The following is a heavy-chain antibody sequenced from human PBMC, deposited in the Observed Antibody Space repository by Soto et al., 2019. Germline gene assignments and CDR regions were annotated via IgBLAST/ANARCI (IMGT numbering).Heavy chain of an antibody. J-gene: IGHJ4*02. CDR1: GGSISSYY. D-gene: IGHD6-19*01. CDR3: ARAVEIYASGWYYVDY. Sequence: QVQLQESGPGLVKPSETLSLTCTVSGGSISSYYWSWIRQPPGKGLECIGFNYSSESTNYNPSLRGRVTISVDTSKNQCSLRLTSVTAADTAVYYWARAVEIYASGWYYVDYWGQGTLVTVSS. CDR2: NYSSEST. V-gene: IGHV4-59*01.